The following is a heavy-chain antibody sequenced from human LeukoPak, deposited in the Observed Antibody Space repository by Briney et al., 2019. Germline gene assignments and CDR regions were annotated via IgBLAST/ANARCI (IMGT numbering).Heavy chain of an antibody. Sequence: PGGSLRLSCAASGFTFSSYSMNWVRQAPGKGLEWFSSISSSSSYIYYADSVKGRFTISRDNAKNSLYLQMNSLRAEDTAVYYCARSRRFLEWFDAFDIWGQGTMVTVSS. J-gene: IGHJ3*02. CDR2: ISSSSSYI. D-gene: IGHD3-3*01. V-gene: IGHV3-21*01. CDR3: ARSRRFLEWFDAFDI. CDR1: GFTFSSYS.